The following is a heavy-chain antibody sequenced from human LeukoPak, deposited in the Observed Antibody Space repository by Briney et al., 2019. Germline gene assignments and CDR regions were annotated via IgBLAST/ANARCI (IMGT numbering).Heavy chain of an antibody. CDR2: ISSTGST. V-gene: IGHV4-61*02. CDR3: ARDQTYSGSGIYTYFDY. Sequence: SQTLSLTCTVSGGSISSGGHYWSWIRQPAGKGLEYLGRISSTGSTNYNPSLRSRVTISADTSKNHFSLKLTSVTAADTAVYYCARDQTYSGSGIYTYFDYWGQGTPVTVSS. D-gene: IGHD3-10*01. CDR1: GGSISSGGHY. J-gene: IGHJ4*02.